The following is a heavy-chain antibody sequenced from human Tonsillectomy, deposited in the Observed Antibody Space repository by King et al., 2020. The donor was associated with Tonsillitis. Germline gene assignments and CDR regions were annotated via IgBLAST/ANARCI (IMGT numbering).Heavy chain of an antibody. J-gene: IGHJ4*02. Sequence: VQLVESGGGLVQPGRSLRLSCTASGFTFGDYAMSWVRQAPGKGLEWVGFIRSKAYGGTTEYAASVKGRFTISRDDSKSIAYLQMNSLKTEDTAVYYCTRDDYCDYVYWGQGPLVTVSS. D-gene: IGHD4-17*01. V-gene: IGHV3-49*04. CDR1: GFTFGDYA. CDR3: TRDDYCDYVY. CDR2: IRSKAYGGTT.